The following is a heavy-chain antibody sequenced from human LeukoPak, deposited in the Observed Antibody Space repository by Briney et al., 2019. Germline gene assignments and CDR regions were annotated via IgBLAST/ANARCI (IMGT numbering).Heavy chain of an antibody. D-gene: IGHD2-15*01. Sequence: PSETLSLTCTVSGYSISSGYYWGWIRQPPGKGLEWIGSIYHSGSTYYNPSLKSRATISVDTSKNQFSLKLSSVTAADTAVYYCARNHKVAARYYYYYYGMDVWGQGTTVTVSS. CDR3: ARNHKVAARYYYYYYGMDV. CDR1: GYSISSGYY. V-gene: IGHV4-38-2*02. J-gene: IGHJ6*02. CDR2: IYHSGST.